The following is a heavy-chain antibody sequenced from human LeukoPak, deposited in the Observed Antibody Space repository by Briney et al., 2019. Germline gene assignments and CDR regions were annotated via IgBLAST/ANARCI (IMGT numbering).Heavy chain of an antibody. CDR3: AKGGGKGVVVSAAPLDY. CDR2: VSGSGGTT. D-gene: IGHD2-2*01. J-gene: IGHJ4*02. Sequence: GGSLRLSCAASGFSFSNYVMSWVRQAPGKGLEWVSAVSGSGGTTYYANSVMGRFTISRDNSKTTLYLQMSGLRAEDTARYYCAKGGGKGVVVSAAPLDYWGQGTLVTVFS. V-gene: IGHV3-23*01. CDR1: GFSFSNYV.